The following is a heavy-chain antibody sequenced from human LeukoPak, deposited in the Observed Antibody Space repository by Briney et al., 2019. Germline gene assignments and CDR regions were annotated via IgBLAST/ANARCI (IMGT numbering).Heavy chain of an antibody. D-gene: IGHD6-13*01. V-gene: IGHV1-69*13. CDR3: ARGNSSSWEFDY. J-gene: IGHJ4*02. Sequence: ASVKVSCKASGGTFSSYAISWVRQAPGQGLEWMGGIIPIFGTANYAQKFQDRVTITADESTSTAYMELSSLRSEDTAVYYCARGNSSSWEFDYWGQGTLVTVSS. CDR2: IIPIFGTA. CDR1: GGTFSSYA.